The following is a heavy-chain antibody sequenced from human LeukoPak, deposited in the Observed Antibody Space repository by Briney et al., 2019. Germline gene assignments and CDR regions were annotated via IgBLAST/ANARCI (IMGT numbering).Heavy chain of an antibody. CDR3: ARERGYSGDGDYYYYFMDV. CDR2: ITSSSTII. V-gene: IGHV3-48*04. D-gene: IGHD5-12*01. J-gene: IGHJ6*03. Sequence: GGSLRLSCAASGFTFSSYALNWVRQAPGTGLEWVSLITSSSTIIQYADSVRGRFTISRDNAKNSLYLQMSSLRAEDTAVYYCARERGYSGDGDYYYYFMDVWGKGTTVTVSS. CDR1: GFTFSSYA.